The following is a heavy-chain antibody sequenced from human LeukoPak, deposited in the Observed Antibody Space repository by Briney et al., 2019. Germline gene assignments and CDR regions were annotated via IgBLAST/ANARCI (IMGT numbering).Heavy chain of an antibody. CDR1: GFTFSSYW. J-gene: IGHJ4*02. CDR3: ASRNRAWHQFDY. Sequence: GGSLRLSCAASGFTFSSYWMHWVRQAPGKGLVWVSRINSDGSSTSYADSVKGRFTISRDNAKNTLYLQMNSLRPEDTAVYYCASRNRAWHQFDYWGQGTLVTVSS. CDR2: INSDGSST. V-gene: IGHV3-74*01. D-gene: IGHD1-14*01.